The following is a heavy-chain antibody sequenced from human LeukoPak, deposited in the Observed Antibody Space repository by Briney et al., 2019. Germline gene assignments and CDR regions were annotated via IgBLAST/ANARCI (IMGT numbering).Heavy chain of an antibody. CDR3: ATYLFSRGVPIY. D-gene: IGHD3-10*01. V-gene: IGHV1-24*01. Sequence: ASVKVSCKVSGYTLTELSMHWVRQAPGKGLEWMGGFDPEDGETICAQKFQGRVTMTEDTSTDTAYMELSSLRSEDTAVYYCATYLFSRGVPIYWGQGTLVTVSS. J-gene: IGHJ4*02. CDR2: FDPEDGET. CDR1: GYTLTELS.